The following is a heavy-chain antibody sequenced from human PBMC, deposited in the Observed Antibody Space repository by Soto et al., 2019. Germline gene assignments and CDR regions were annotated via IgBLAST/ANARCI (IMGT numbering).Heavy chain of an antibody. J-gene: IGHJ2*01. D-gene: IGHD2-15*01. CDR1: GFTFSSYA. V-gene: IGHV3-30-3*01. CDR3: ARDQWGVVVPLWYFDL. Sequence: QVQLVESGGGVVQPGRSLRLSCAASGFTFSSYAMHWVRQAPGKGLEWVAVISYDGSNKYYADSVKGRFTISRDNSKNTLYLQMNSLRAEDTAVYYCARDQWGVVVPLWYFDLWGRGTLVTVSS. CDR2: ISYDGSNK.